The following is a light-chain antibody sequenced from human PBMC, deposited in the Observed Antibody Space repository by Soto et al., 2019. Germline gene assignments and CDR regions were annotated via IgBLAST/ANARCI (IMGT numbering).Light chain of an antibody. J-gene: IGKJ4*01. CDR1: QGITNF. CDR3: QKYNSAPS. V-gene: IGKV1-27*01. CDR2: EAS. Sequence: DIRMTQSPSSLSASVGDRVTITCRASQGITNFLAWYQQKPGKVPKLLIYEASTLQSGVPSRFSGSGSGTDFTLTISSLQPEDVATYYCQKYNSAPSFGGGTKVDIQ.